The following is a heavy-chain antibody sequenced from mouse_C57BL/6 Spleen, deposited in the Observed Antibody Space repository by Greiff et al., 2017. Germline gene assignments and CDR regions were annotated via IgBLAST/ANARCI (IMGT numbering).Heavy chain of an antibody. V-gene: IGHV1-52*01. CDR1: GYTFTSYW. CDR2: IDPSDSET. CDR3: AREGLATYFDY. J-gene: IGHJ2*01. Sequence: VQLQQPGAELVRPGSSVKLSCKASGYTFTSYWMHWVKQRPIQGLEWIGNIDPSDSETHYNQKFKDKATLTVDKSSSTAYMQLSSLTSEDSAVYYCAREGLATYFDYWGQGTTLTVSS.